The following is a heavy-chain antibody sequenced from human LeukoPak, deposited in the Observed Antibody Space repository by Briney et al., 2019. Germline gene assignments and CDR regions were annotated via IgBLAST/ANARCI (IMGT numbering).Heavy chain of an antibody. D-gene: IGHD3-10*01. V-gene: IGHV1-18*04. J-gene: IGHJ6*02. CDR3: ARDYGSGSYYFGYYYGMDV. Sequence: ASVKVSCKASGYTFTSYYMHWVRQAPGQGLEWMGWISAYNGNTNYAQKLQGRVTMTTDTSTSTAYMELRSLRSDDTAVYYCARDYGSGSYYFGYYYGMDVWGQGTTVTVSS. CDR2: ISAYNGNT. CDR1: GYTFTSYY.